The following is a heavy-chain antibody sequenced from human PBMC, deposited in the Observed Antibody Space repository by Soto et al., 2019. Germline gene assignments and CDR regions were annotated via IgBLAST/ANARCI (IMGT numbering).Heavy chain of an antibody. CDR3: AIQFLGIAAAGTDY. J-gene: IGHJ4*02. CDR1: GFTFSSYG. D-gene: IGHD6-13*01. Sequence: GGSLRLSCAASGFTFSSYGMHWVRQAPGKGLEWVAVIWYDGSNKYYADSVKGRFTISRDNSKNTLYLQMNSLRAEDTAVYYCAIQFLGIAAAGTDYWGQGTLVTVSS. CDR2: IWYDGSNK. V-gene: IGHV3-33*01.